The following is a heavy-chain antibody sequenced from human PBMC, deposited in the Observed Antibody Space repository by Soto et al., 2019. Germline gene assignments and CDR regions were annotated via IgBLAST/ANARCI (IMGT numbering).Heavy chain of an antibody. Sequence: QVQLVQSGAEVKKPGSSVKVSCKASGGTFSSYAISWVRQAPGQGLEWMGGIIPIFGTADYAQKVQGRVTITADESTSTAYMELSSLRSEDTAVYYCARQGDPGGYYYYGMDVWGQGTTVTVSS. V-gene: IGHV1-69*12. CDR1: GGTFSSYA. CDR2: IIPIFGTA. J-gene: IGHJ6*02. D-gene: IGHD2-21*02. CDR3: ARQGDPGGYYYYGMDV.